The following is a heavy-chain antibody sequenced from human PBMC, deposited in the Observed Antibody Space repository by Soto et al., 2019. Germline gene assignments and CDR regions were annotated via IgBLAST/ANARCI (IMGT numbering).Heavy chain of an antibody. CDR3: VLHTVTTEYFQH. D-gene: IGHD4-17*01. CDR1: GGSISSSNW. CDR2: IYHSGST. V-gene: IGHV4-4*02. J-gene: IGHJ1*01. Sequence: QVQLQESGPGLVKPSGTLSLTCAVSGGSISSSNWWSWVRQPPGKGLEWIGEIYHSGSTNYNPSLKSRVPISVDKSKKQFSLKLSSVTAADTAVYYCVLHTVTTEYFQHWGQGTLVTVSS.